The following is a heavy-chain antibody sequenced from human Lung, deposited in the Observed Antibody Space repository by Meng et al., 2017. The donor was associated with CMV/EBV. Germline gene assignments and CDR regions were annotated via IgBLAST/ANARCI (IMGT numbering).Heavy chain of an antibody. CDR1: GYTFTDYY. V-gene: IGHV1-2*02. J-gene: IGHJ6*01. Sequence: ASVXVSXKASGYTFTDYYIHWVRQAPGQGLEWMGWINPISGDTNFAQKFPGRVTLTRDTSINTAYMALSGLKSDDTAVYYCAREQNYGDFYNYYYGLDVWXQGTTVTVSS. D-gene: IGHD4-17*01. CDR2: INPISGDT. CDR3: AREQNYGDFYNYYYGLDV.